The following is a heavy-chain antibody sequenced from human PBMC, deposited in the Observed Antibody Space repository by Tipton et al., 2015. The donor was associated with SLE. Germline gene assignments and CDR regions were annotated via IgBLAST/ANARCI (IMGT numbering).Heavy chain of an antibody. CDR2: INYSGTT. CDR3: ARHCQIYSFVY. V-gene: IGHV4-39*01. J-gene: IGHJ4*02. CDR1: GGSISNNNYY. Sequence: TLSLTCTVSGGSISNNNYYWGWIRQPPGKGLEWIGNINYSGTTYYNPSLKTRVTVSVDASRIQFSLKLSSVTAADTAVYYCARHCQIYSFVYWGQGSLVTVSS. D-gene: IGHD2/OR15-2a*01.